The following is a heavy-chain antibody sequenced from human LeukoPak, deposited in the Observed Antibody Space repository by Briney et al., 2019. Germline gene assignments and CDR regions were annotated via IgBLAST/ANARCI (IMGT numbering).Heavy chain of an antibody. J-gene: IGHJ6*02. V-gene: IGHV3-7*03. D-gene: IGHD3-16*01. CDR3: ARGGGLDV. CDR2: INHNGNVN. CDR1: GLTFSSYW. Sequence: GGSLRLSCAASGLTFSSYWMNWARQAPGKGLEWVASINHNGNVNYYVDSGKGRFTISRDNAKNSLYLQMSNLRAEDTAVYFCARGGGLDVWGQGATVTVSS.